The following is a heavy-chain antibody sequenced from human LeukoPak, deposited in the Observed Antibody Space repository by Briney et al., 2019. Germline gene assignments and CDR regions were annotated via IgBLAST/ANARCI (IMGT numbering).Heavy chain of an antibody. CDR1: GFTFSSYD. J-gene: IGHJ2*01. CDR2: IGTAGEI. CDR3: ARAAYSSTWYSRYFDL. V-gene: IGHV3-13*01. Sequence: GGSLRLSCAASGFTFSSYDIHLVRQATGKGLEWVSGIGTAGEIYYPGSVKGRFTISRENAKNSLYLQMNSLRAGDTAVYYCARAAYSSTWYSRYFDLWGRGTLVTVSS. D-gene: IGHD6-13*01.